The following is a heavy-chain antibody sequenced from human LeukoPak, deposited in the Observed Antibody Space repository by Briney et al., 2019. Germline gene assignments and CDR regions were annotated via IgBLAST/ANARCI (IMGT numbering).Heavy chain of an antibody. CDR1: GVSISSGGYS. D-gene: IGHD6-19*01. CDR2: IYHSGST. Sequence: SQTLSLACAVSGVSISSGGYSWSWIRQPPGKGLEWIGYIYHSGSTYYNPSLKSRVTISVDRSKNQFSLKLSSVTAADTAVYYCAREKGIAVALTYYFDYWGQGTLVTVSS. J-gene: IGHJ4*02. CDR3: AREKGIAVALTYYFDY. V-gene: IGHV4-30-2*01.